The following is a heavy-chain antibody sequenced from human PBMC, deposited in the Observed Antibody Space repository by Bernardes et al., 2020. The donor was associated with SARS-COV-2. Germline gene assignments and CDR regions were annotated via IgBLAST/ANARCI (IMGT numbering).Heavy chain of an antibody. J-gene: IGHJ4*02. CDR3: ARGVLVSSLDH. V-gene: IGHV4-34*01. Sequence: SETLSLTCAVYGGSFSGYYWTWIRQPPGKGLEWIGEIDHTGNTNYSPSLKSRVTISVDTSKDQFSLEVTSVTAADTAVYYCARGVLVSSLDHWGQGTLVTVSS. CDR2: IDHTGNT. D-gene: IGHD2-21*01. CDR1: GGSFSGYY.